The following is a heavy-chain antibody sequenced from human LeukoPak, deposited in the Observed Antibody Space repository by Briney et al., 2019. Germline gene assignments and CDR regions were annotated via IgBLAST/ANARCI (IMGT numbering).Heavy chain of an antibody. Sequence: GGSLRLSCAASGFTFSNAWMSWVRQAPGKGLEWIGRIKSKTDEGTKDYAAPVKGRFTISRDDSKNTLYLQMNSLKTEDTAVYYCTRGYYDFGSDSYTLDYWGQGTMVTVSS. CDR2: IKSKTDEGTK. V-gene: IGHV3-15*01. J-gene: IGHJ4*02. CDR3: TRGYYDFGSDSYTLDY. CDR1: GFTFSNAW. D-gene: IGHD3-3*01.